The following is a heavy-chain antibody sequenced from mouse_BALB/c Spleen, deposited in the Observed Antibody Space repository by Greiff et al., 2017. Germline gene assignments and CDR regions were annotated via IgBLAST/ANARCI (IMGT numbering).Heavy chain of an antibody. Sequence: VQLQQSGAELVKPGASVKLSCTASGFNIKDTYMHWVKQRPEQGLEWIGRIDPANGNTKYDPKFQGKATITADTSSTTAYLQLGSLTSEDTAVYYCARRALDDWGQGTTVTVSS. D-gene: IGHD3-1*01. V-gene: IGHV14-3*02. J-gene: IGHJ2*01. CDR3: ARRALDD. CDR1: GFNIKDTY. CDR2: IDPANGNT.